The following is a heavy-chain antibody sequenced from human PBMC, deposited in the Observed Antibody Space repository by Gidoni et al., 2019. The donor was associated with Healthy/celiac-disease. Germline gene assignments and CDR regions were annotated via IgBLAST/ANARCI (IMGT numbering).Heavy chain of an antibody. CDR2: ISSSSSYI. CDR3: ARDTRIAVAGTTSDAFDI. Sequence: EVQLVESGGGLVKPGGSLRLSCAASGFTFSSYSMNWVRQAPGKGLEWVSSISSSSSYIYYADSVKGRFTISRDNAKNSLYLQMNSLRAEDTAVYYCARDTRIAVAGTTSDAFDIWGQGTMVTVSS. J-gene: IGHJ3*02. D-gene: IGHD6-19*01. V-gene: IGHV3-21*01. CDR1: GFTFSSYS.